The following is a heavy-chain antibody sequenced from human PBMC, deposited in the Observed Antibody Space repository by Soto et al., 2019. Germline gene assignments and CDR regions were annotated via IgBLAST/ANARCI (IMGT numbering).Heavy chain of an antibody. CDR2: INPTSASI. D-gene: IGHD4-17*01. Sequence: VQLVESGGGLVKPGGSLRLSCVVSGFTFSDHTMNWVRQAPGKGLEWVSSINPTSASIKNAASVKGRFTISRDNARSSLFLQMSSLSADDTAVYYCTRGSYGDYDYWGQGTLVTVSS. J-gene: IGHJ4*02. CDR3: TRGSYGDYDY. CDR1: GFTFSDHT. V-gene: IGHV3-21*02.